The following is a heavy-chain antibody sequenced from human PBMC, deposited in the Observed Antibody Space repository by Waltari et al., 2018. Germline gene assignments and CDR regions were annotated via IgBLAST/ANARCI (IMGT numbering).Heavy chain of an antibody. CDR1: GFTFSSYA. CDR2: ISGRGGST. CDR3: AKDKTESGATCFDY. D-gene: IGHD1-26*01. Sequence: EVQLLESGGGLVQPGGSLRLSCAASGFTFSSYAMSWVRQAPGKGMEGVSAISGRGGSTYYADPVKDRFTISRGNSKNTLYLQMNSLRAEDTAVYYCAKDKTESGATCFDYWGQGTLVTVSS. V-gene: IGHV3-23*01. J-gene: IGHJ4*02.